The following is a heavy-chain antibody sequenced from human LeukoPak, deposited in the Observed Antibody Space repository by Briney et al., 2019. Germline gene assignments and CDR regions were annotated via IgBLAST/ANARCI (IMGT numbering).Heavy chain of an antibody. V-gene: IGHV3-23*01. D-gene: IGHD3-22*01. CDR1: GFTFSSYA. J-gene: IGHJ3*02. Sequence: GGSLRLSCAASGFTFSSYAMSWLRQAPGKGLEWVSAISGSGGSTYYADSVKGRFTISRDNSKNTLYLQMNSLRAEDTAVYYCAKWFVSYYYDSSGQVIWGQGTMVTVSS. CDR3: AKWFVSYYYDSSGQVI. CDR2: ISGSGGST.